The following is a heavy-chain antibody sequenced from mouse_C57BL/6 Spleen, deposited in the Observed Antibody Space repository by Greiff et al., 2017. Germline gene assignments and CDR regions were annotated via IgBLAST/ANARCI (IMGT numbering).Heavy chain of an antibody. D-gene: IGHD2-1*01. CDR1: GYAFSSYW. Sequence: QVQLQQSGAELVKPGASVKISCKASGYAFSSYWMNWVKQRPGKGLEWIGQIYPGDGDTNYNGKFKGKATLTADKSSSTAYMQLSSLTSEDSAVYFCARSYGNYDPYWYFDVWGTGTTVTVSS. V-gene: IGHV1-80*01. J-gene: IGHJ1*03. CDR3: ARSYGNYDPYWYFDV. CDR2: IYPGDGDT.